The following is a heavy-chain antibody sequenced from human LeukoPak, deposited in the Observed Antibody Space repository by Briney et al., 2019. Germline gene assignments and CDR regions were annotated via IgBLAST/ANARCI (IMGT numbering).Heavy chain of an antibody. CDR3: ARGGGLDV. J-gene: IGHJ6*02. CDR2: INHNGNVD. V-gene: IGHV3-7*03. CDR1: GFTFSSYW. Sequence: GGSLRLSCAASGFTFSSYWMNWARQAPGKGLEWVASINHNGNVDYYVDSVKGRFTISRDNAKNSLYLQMSNLRAEETAVYFCARGGGLDVWGQGATVTVSS. D-gene: IGHD3-16*01.